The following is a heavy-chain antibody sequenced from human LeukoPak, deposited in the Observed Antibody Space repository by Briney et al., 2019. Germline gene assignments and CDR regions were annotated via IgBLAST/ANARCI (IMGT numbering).Heavy chain of an antibody. CDR3: AEITKATTPNY. V-gene: IGHV3-23*01. CDR2: ITDSGRKT. D-gene: IGHD4-17*01. CDR1: GLTFSNYA. Sequence: GGSLRLSCAVSGLTFSNYAMNWVRQASGRGLEWVSGITDSGRKTYYADSVKGRFSISRDNSRNTVYLQMSDLRAEDTAVYYCAEITKATTPNYWGQGTPVTVSS. J-gene: IGHJ4*02.